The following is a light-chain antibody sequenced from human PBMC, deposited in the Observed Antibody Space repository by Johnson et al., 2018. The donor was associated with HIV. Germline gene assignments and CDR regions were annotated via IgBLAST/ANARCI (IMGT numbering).Light chain of an antibody. CDR2: ENN. CDR1: NSNIGNNY. CDR3: GTWDSSLSAYV. Sequence: QSVLTQPPSVSAAPGQKVTISCSGNNSNIGNNYVSWYQQLPGTAPQLLIYENNKRPSGIPDRFSGSKSGTSATLGITGLQTGDEADYYCGTWDSSLSAYVFGTGTKVTVL. J-gene: IGLJ1*01. V-gene: IGLV1-51*02.